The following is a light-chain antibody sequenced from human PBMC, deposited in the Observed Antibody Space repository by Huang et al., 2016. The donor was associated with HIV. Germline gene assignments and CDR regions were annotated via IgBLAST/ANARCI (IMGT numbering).Light chain of an antibody. CDR3: QQSHTAPYT. Sequence: DIQMTQSPFSLSASVGDRVTISCRASQSISTFLNWYQQTPGKAPKLLIHAASNVQTGVPSRFSGSGSETHFTLSISSLQPEDFATYYCQQSHTAPYTFGQGTKLEIK. CDR2: AAS. J-gene: IGKJ2*01. CDR1: QSISTF. V-gene: IGKV1-39*01.